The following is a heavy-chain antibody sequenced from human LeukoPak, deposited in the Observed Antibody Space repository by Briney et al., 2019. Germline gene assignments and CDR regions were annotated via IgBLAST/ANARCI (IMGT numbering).Heavy chain of an antibody. V-gene: IGHV4-34*01. CDR3: ARVWFGDPSGAFDI. CDR1: GGSFSGYY. J-gene: IGHJ3*02. D-gene: IGHD3-10*01. Sequence: SETLSLTCAVYGGSFSGYYWSWIRQPPGKGLEWIGEINHSGSTNYNPSLKSRVTISVDTSKNQFSLKLSSVTAADTAVYYCARVWFGDPSGAFDIWGQGTMVTVSS. CDR2: INHSGST.